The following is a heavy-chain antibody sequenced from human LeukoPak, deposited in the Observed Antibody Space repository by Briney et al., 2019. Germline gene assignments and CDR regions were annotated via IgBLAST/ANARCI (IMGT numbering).Heavy chain of an antibody. J-gene: IGHJ6*02. Sequence: ASVKVSCKASGYTFTSYGISWVRQAPGQGLEWMGWISAYNGNTNYAQKLQGRVTMTTDTSTSTAYMELGSLRSDDTAVYYCARGIYETAYYYYYGMDVWGQGTTVTVSS. CDR1: GYTFTSYG. CDR2: ISAYNGNT. V-gene: IGHV1-18*01. D-gene: IGHD3-16*01. CDR3: ARGIYETAYYYYYGMDV.